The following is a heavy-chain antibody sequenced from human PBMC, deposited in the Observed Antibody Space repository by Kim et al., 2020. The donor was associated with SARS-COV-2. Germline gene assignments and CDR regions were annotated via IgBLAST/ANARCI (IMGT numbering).Heavy chain of an antibody. CDR1: GFTFSDHS. J-gene: IGHJ6*02. Sequence: GGSLRLSCAASGFTFSDHSIHWVRQAPGKGLEWVGRSRNKASGYATEYAASVKIRFLISRDDSKNSLYLQLNSLKTEDTAVYYCARGGGGRGPMYVWGQG. V-gene: IGHV3-72*01. D-gene: IGHD3-10*01. CDR3: ARGGGGRGPMYV. CDR2: SRNKASGYAT.